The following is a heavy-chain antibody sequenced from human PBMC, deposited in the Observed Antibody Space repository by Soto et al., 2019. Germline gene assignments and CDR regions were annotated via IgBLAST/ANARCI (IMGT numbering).Heavy chain of an antibody. V-gene: IGHV3-7*01. Sequence: EVQLVESGGGLVQPGGSLRLSCAASGFTFSTYWMTWVRRHPGKGLEWVANLDQDGSERYYVDSVRGRFTISRDNAKNSLYLQMNSLRAEDTAVYYCVCGGNFFVYWGQRTLVTVAP. D-gene: IGHD3-16*01. CDR1: GFTFSTYW. CDR3: VCGGNFFVY. J-gene: IGHJ4*02. CDR2: LDQDGSER.